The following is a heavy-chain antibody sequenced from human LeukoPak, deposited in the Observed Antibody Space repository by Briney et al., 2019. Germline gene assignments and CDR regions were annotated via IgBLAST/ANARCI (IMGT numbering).Heavy chain of an antibody. CDR1: GGSISSYY. J-gene: IGHJ4*02. CDR2: IYYSGST. V-gene: IGHV4-59*01. Sequence: SETLSLTCTVSGGSISSYYWSWIRQPPGKGLEWIGYIYYSGSTNYNPSLKSRVTTSVDTSKNQFSLKLSSVTAADTAVYYCARVAYYDFWSGYSYYFDYWGQGTLVTVSS. CDR3: ARVAYYDFWSGYSYYFDY. D-gene: IGHD3-3*01.